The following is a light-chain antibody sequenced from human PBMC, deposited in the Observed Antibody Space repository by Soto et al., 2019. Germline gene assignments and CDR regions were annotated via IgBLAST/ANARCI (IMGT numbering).Light chain of an antibody. V-gene: IGKV3-20*01. CDR3: QRYGSSPPWT. CDR1: ESVSSSY. Sequence: EIVLTQSPGTLSLSPGERATLSCRAIESVSSSYLAWYQQKPGQAPRLLIFGASSRATGTPDRFSGSGSGTDFTLTISRLEPEDFAVYYCQRYGSSPPWTFGQGTKVDIK. CDR2: GAS. J-gene: IGKJ1*01.